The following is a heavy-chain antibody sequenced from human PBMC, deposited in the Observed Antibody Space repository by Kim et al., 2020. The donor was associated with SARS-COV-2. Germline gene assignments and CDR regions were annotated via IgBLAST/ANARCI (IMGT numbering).Heavy chain of an antibody. J-gene: IGHJ6*02. D-gene: IGHD3-9*01. V-gene: IGHV3-21*01. Sequence: GGSLRLSCAASGFTFSSYSMNWVRQVPGKGLEWVSSISSSSSYIYYADSVKGRFTISRDNAKNSLYLQMNSLRAEDTAVYYCAREYYGIMTGYYCVTGYWYGMDVWGQGTTVTVSS. CDR1: GFTFSSYS. CDR2: ISSSSSYI. CDR3: AREYYGIMTGYYCVTGYWYGMDV.